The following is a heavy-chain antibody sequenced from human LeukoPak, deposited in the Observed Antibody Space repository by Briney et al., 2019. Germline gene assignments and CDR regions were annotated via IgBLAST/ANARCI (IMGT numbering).Heavy chain of an antibody. J-gene: IGHJ3*02. CDR2: IYYSGST. CDR3: ARGSSGYYKHAFDI. V-gene: IGHV4-59*01. Sequence: SETLSLTCTVSGGSISSYYWSWIRQPPGKGLEWIGYIYYSGSTNYNPSLKSRVTISVDTSKNQFSLKLTSVTAADTAVYYCARGSSGYYKHAFDIWGQGTMVTVSS. CDR1: GGSISSYY. D-gene: IGHD3-22*01.